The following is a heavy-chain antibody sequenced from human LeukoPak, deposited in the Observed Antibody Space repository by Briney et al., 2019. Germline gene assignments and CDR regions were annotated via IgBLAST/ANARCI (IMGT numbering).Heavy chain of an antibody. Sequence: PGGSLRLSCAASGFTFSSYWMRWVRQAPGKRLERVANIKQDGSEKYYVDSVKGRFTISRDNAKNSLYLQMNSLRAEDTAVYYCAREMPLWFGEDWGQGTLVTVSS. D-gene: IGHD3-10*01. CDR2: IKQDGSEK. V-gene: IGHV3-7*01. CDR3: AREMPLWFGED. J-gene: IGHJ4*02. CDR1: GFTFSSYW.